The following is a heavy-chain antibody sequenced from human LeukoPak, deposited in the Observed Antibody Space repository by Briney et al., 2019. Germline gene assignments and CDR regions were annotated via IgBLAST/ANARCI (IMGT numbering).Heavy chain of an antibody. D-gene: IGHD2-2*02. Sequence: SETLSLTCAVYGGSFSGYYWSWIRQPPGKGLEWIGEINHSGSTNYNPSLKSRVTISVDTSKNQFSLKLSSVTAADTAVYYCARLPAAIIHYYYGMDVWGQGTTVTASS. CDR1: GGSFSGYY. CDR2: INHSGST. J-gene: IGHJ6*02. V-gene: IGHV4-34*01. CDR3: ARLPAAIIHYYYGMDV.